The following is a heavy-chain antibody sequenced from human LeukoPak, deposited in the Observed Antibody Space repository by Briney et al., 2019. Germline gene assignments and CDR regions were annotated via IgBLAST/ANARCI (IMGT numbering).Heavy chain of an antibody. D-gene: IGHD6-19*01. J-gene: IGHJ4*02. CDR1: GYTFTGYY. V-gene: IGHV1-2*04. CDR2: INPNSGGT. Sequence: ASVKVSCKASGYTFTGYYMHWVRQAPGQGLEWTGWINPNSGGTNYAQKFQGWVTMTRDTSISTAYMELSRPRSDDTAVYYCAREAAVAGRGLDYWGQGTLVTVSS. CDR3: AREAAVAGRGLDY.